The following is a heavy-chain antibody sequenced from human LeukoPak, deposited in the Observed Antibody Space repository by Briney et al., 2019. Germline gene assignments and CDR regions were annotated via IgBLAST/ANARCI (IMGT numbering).Heavy chain of an antibody. V-gene: IGHV3-73*01. D-gene: IGHD2-21*02. CDR1: GFTLSSYE. Sequence: GGSLRLSCAASGFTLSSYEMNWVRQASGRGLEWVGRIRSKANSYATAYAASVKGRFTISRDDSKNTAYLQMNSLRPEDTAVYYCTRLWGDCGGDCYSHDFWGQGTLVTVSS. CDR3: TRLWGDCGGDCYSHDF. J-gene: IGHJ4*02. CDR2: IRSKANSYAT.